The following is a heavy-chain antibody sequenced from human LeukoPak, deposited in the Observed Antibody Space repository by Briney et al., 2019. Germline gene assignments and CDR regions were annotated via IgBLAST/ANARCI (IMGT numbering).Heavy chain of an antibody. CDR1: GYTFTGYY. Sequence: ASVKVSCKASGYTFTGYYMHWVRQAPGQGLEWMGWINPSSGGTNYAQKFQGWVTMTRDTSISTAYMELSRLRSDDTAVYYCARDVRYCSGGSCFNDAFDIWGQGTMVTVSS. V-gene: IGHV1-2*04. CDR2: INPSSGGT. D-gene: IGHD2-15*01. J-gene: IGHJ3*02. CDR3: ARDVRYCSGGSCFNDAFDI.